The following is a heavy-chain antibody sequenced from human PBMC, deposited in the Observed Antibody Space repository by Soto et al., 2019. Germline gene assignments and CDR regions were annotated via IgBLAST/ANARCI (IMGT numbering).Heavy chain of an antibody. CDR2: ISYDGSNK. J-gene: IGHJ4*02. CDR3: AKDLMGPRIAGYSGLDY. CDR1: GFTFSSYG. Sequence: QVQLVESGGGVVQPGRSLRLSCAASGFTFSSYGMHWVRQAPGKGLEWVAVISYDGSNKYYADSVKGRFTISRDNSKNTLYLQMNSLRAEDTAVYYCAKDLMGPRIAGYSGLDYWGQGTLVTVSS. V-gene: IGHV3-30*18. D-gene: IGHD5-12*01.